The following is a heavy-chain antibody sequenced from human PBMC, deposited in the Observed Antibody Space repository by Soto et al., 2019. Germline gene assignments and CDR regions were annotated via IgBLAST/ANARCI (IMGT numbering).Heavy chain of an antibody. Sequence: EVQLLESGGGLVQPGGSLRLSCAASGFTFSSYAMSWVRQAPGKGLEWVSAISGSGGSTYYADSVKGRFTISRDNSKNTLYLQMNSLRAEDTAVYYCAKDSTYYGFWSGLSKPSGFDYWGQGTLVTVSS. D-gene: IGHD3-3*01. V-gene: IGHV3-23*01. CDR1: GFTFSSYA. J-gene: IGHJ4*02. CDR3: AKDSTYYGFWSGLSKPSGFDY. CDR2: ISGSGGST.